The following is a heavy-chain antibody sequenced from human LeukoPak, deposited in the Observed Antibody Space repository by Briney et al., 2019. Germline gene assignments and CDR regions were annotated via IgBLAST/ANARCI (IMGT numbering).Heavy chain of an antibody. D-gene: IGHD5-24*01. V-gene: IGHV1-3*01. J-gene: IGHJ4*02. CDR3: AMSVEMPPIPSFDY. Sequence: ASAKVSCKTSGYIFTPHHIHWMRQAPGQGLELLGWVSAANNPEYSQKFQGRVVITRDASATTSYLELNSLRSEDTAVYYCAMSVEMPPIPSFDYWGQGTLVTVPS. CDR2: VSAANNP. CDR1: GYIFTPHH.